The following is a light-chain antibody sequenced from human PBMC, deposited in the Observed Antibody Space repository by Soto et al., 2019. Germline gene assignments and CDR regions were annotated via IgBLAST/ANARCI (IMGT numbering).Light chain of an antibody. CDR1: QDINNF. CDR3: QHYDSAPLYT. V-gene: IGKV1-33*01. Sequence: DIQMTQSPSSLSASVGDRVTITCQASQDINNFLNWYQQKPGKAPKLLIYDASNLETGVTPRFSGSGSGTDFTFTITSLQPEDVATYYCQHYDSAPLYTFGQGTKLEI. CDR2: DAS. J-gene: IGKJ2*01.